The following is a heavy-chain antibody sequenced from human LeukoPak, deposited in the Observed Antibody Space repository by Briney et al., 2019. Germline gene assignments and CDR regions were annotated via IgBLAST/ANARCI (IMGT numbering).Heavy chain of an antibody. CDR3: ARLLAPQGY. V-gene: IGHV4-34*01. Sequence: SETLSLTCAVYGGSFSGYYWSWIRQPPGKGLEWIGEINHSGSTNYNPSLKSRVTISVDTSKNQFSLKLSSVTAADTAVYYCARLLAPQGYWGQGTLVTVSS. CDR2: INHSGST. CDR1: GGSFSGYY. J-gene: IGHJ4*02.